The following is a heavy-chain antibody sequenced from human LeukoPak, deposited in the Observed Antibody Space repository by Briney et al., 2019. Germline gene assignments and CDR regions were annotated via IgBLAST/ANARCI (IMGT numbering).Heavy chain of an antibody. CDR3: ARGSRFGEFHYYYGMDV. J-gene: IGHJ6*02. V-gene: IGHV4-59*10. Sequence: SETLSLTCAVYGGSFSGYYWSWIRQPAGKGLEWIGRIYTSGSTNYNPSLKSRVTMSVDTSKNQFSLKLSSVTAADTAVYYCARGSRFGEFHYYYGMDVWGQGTTVTVSS. CDR2: IYTSGST. D-gene: IGHD3-10*01. CDR1: GGSFSGYY.